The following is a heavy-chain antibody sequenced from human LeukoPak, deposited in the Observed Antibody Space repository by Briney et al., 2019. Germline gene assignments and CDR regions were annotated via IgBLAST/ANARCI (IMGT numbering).Heavy chain of an antibody. CDR3: AKEARVGAAGDY. V-gene: IGHV3-15*01. Sequence: PGGSLRLSCTASGFTFSNAWMSWVRQAPGKGLEWVGRVKSKTNGGTIDYAAPVKGRFTISRDDSKNTLYLQMNSLKTEDTAVYYCAKEARVGAAGDYWGQGTLVTVSS. D-gene: IGHD1-26*01. CDR2: VKSKTNGGTI. J-gene: IGHJ4*02. CDR1: GFTFSNAW.